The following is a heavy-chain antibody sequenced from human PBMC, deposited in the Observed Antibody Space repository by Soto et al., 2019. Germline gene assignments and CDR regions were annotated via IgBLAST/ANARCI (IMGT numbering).Heavy chain of an antibody. CDR2: IRSKAYGGTT. CDR3: TRGLVTMVRGVTQRGDCSRFDY. Sequence: PGGSLRLSCTASGFTFGDYAMSWFRQAPGKGLEWVGFIRSKAYGGTTEYAASVKGRFTISRDDSKSIAYLQMNSLKTEDTAVYYCTRGLVTMVRGVTQRGDCSRFDYWGQETLVTVSS. J-gene: IGHJ4*02. CDR1: GFTFGDYA. D-gene: IGHD3-10*01. V-gene: IGHV3-49*03.